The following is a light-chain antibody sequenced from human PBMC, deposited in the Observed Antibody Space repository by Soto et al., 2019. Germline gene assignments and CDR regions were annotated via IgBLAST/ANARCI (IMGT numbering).Light chain of an antibody. CDR1: ETIGYNY. V-gene: IGKV3-20*01. CDR2: DAS. Sequence: EIVLTQSPGTLSLSPGERATLSCRASETIGYNYLAWYQQHPGLAPTLLIYDASTRAPGIPDRFSGSGSGTDFTLTISRLEPGDFAVYYCQQYDTSYTFGPGTKLEI. CDR3: QQYDTSYT. J-gene: IGKJ2*01.